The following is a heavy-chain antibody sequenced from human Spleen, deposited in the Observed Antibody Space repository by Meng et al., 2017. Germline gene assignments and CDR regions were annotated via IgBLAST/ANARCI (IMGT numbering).Heavy chain of an antibody. J-gene: IGHJ4*02. D-gene: IGHD2-15*01. Sequence: QVQLVQSGSELKRPGASVKVSCKASGYTFHSFAMHWVRQAPGQGLEWMGWINTNTGNPTYAQDFTGRFVFSVDTSASTAYLQISSLKVEDTAVYYCARSIGYCSGGSCYYFDYWGQGTLVTVSS. CDR3: ARSIGYCSGGSCYYFDY. CDR2: INTNTGNP. V-gene: IGHV7-4-1*02. CDR1: GYTFHSFA.